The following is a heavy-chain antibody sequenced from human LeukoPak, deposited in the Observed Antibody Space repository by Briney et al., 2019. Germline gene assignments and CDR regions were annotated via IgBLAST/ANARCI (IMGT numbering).Heavy chain of an antibody. CDR3: ARESHIAAAGRFDP. CDR2: IWYDGSNK. V-gene: IGHV3-33*01. Sequence: GGSLRLSCAASGFTFSSCGMHWVRQAPGKGLEWVAVIWYDGSNKYYADSVKGRFTISRDNSKNTLYLQMNSLRAEDTAVYYCARESHIAAAGRFDPWGQGTLVTVSS. D-gene: IGHD6-13*01. J-gene: IGHJ5*02. CDR1: GFTFSSCG.